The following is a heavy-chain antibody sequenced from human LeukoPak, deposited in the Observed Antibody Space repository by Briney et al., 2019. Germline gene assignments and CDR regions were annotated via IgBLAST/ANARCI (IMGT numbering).Heavy chain of an antibody. Sequence: GGSLRLSCAASGFTFSSYGMHWVRQAPGKGLKWVAFIRYDGSNKYYADSVKGRFTISRDNSKNTLYLQMNSLRAEDTAVYYCAKDDSREDIVVVPAATAFDYWGQGTLVTVSS. J-gene: IGHJ4*02. CDR3: AKDDSREDIVVVPAATAFDY. D-gene: IGHD2-2*01. CDR1: GFTFSSYG. CDR2: IRYDGSNK. V-gene: IGHV3-30*02.